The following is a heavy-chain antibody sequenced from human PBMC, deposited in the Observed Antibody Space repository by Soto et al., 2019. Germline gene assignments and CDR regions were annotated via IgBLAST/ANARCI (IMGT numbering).Heavy chain of an antibody. CDR3: AKAKSYYDFWSAYYTVDY. J-gene: IGHJ4*02. Sequence: GGSLRLSCAASGFTFNSYAMSWVRQAPGKGPEWVSAISGSGDRIYYADSVKGRFTTSRDTSKNTLYLQMNSLRADDTAVYYCAKAKSYYDFWSAYYTVDYWGQGTLVTVSS. V-gene: IGHV3-23*01. D-gene: IGHD3-3*01. CDR2: ISGSGDRI. CDR1: GFTFNSYA.